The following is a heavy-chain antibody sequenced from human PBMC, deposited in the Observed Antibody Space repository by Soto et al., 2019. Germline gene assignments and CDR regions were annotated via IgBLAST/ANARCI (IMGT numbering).Heavy chain of an antibody. J-gene: IGHJ4*02. D-gene: IGHD3-3*01. CDR1: GGCISSGGYY. Sequence: QVQLQESGPGLVKPSQTLSLTCTVTGGCISSGGYYWSWIRQHPGKGLEWIGYIYYSGSTYYNPSLKSRVTISVDTSKNQFSLKLSSVTAADTAVYYCASKRFPGYYFDYWGQGTLVTVSS. CDR2: IYYSGST. V-gene: IGHV4-31*03. CDR3: ASKRFPGYYFDY.